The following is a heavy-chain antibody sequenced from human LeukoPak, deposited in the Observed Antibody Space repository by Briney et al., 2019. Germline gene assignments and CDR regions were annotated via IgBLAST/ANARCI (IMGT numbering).Heavy chain of an antibody. D-gene: IGHD3-22*01. CDR2: IYYSGST. V-gene: IGHV4-59*01. CDR3: ARDVYYYDSSHSRAFDI. J-gene: IGHJ3*02. Sequence: SETLSLTCTVSGVSISSYYWIWIRQPPGKGLEWIGYIYYSGSTNYNPSLKSRVTISVDTSKNHFSLKLSSVTAADTAVYYCARDVYYYDSSHSRAFDIWGQGTMVTVSS. CDR1: GVSISSYY.